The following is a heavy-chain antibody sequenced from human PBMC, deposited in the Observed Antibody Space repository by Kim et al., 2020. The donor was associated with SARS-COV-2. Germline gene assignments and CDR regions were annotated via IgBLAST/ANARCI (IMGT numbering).Heavy chain of an antibody. CDR3: ASNHFPTMTTPNDAFDI. D-gene: IGHD4-17*01. CDR1: GYSFTSYW. CDR2: IYPGDSDT. V-gene: IGHV5-51*01. J-gene: IGHJ3*02. Sequence: GESLKISCKGSGYSFTSYWIGWVRQMPGKGLEWMGIIYPGDSDTRYSPSFQGQVTISADKSISTAYLQWSSLKASDTAMYYCASNHFPTMTTPNDAFDIWGQGTMVTVSS.